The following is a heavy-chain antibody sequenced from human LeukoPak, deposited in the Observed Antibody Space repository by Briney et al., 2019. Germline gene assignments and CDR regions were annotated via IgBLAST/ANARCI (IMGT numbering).Heavy chain of an antibody. CDR2: INQDGTEK. CDR1: GFTFTTYW. V-gene: IGHV3-7*01. CDR3: ARGLSSSGYL. Sequence: PGGSLRLSCAASGFTFTTYWMTWVRQAPGKGLEWVANINQDGTEKYYVDSVKGRFTISRDNAKNSLYLQMNSLRAEDTAVYYCARGLSSSGYLWGQGTLVTVSS. J-gene: IGHJ4*02. D-gene: IGHD3-22*01.